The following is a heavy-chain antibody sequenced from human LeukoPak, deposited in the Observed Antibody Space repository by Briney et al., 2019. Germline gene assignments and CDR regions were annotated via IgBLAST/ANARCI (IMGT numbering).Heavy chain of an antibody. D-gene: IGHD2-21*01. CDR3: ASLAYCGGDCYSGADY. CDR2: IYTSGST. CDR1: GGSISSGSYY. Sequence: SETLSLTCTVSGGSISSGSYYWSWIRQPAGKGLEWIGRIYTSGSTNYNPSLKSRVTISVDTSKNQFSLKLSSVTAADTAVYYCASLAYCGGDCYSGADYWGQGTLVTVSS. V-gene: IGHV4-61*02. J-gene: IGHJ4*02.